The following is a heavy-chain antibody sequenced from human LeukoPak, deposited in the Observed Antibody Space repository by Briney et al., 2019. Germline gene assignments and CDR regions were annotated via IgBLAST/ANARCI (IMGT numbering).Heavy chain of an antibody. CDR3: SRGSDESKTGDS. CDR1: GGSFSNYY. J-gene: IGHJ4*02. V-gene: IGHV4-34*01. Sequence: PSETLSLTCAVSGGSFSNYYWSWIRQPPGKGLEWIGEIHPYGFTNFNPSLKSRVSISVDTSKTQFSLKLTSVTAADTAVYYCSRGSDESKTGDSWGQGSLVTVSP. D-gene: IGHD3-9*01. CDR2: IHPYGFT.